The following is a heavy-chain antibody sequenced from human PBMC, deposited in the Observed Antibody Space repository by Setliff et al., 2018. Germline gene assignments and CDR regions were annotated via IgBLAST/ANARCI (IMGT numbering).Heavy chain of an antibody. CDR3: ARVGPLTDDAFDI. Sequence: GESLKLSCKGSGYTFTNYWIAWVRQMPGKGLECMGIIYPADSDTTYSPSFQGQVTISADKSTNTAYLQWSSLKASDTAIYYCARVGPLTDDAFDIWGQGTMVTVSS. CDR1: GYTFTNYW. CDR2: IYPADSDT. V-gene: IGHV5-51*01. J-gene: IGHJ3*02. D-gene: IGHD1-26*01.